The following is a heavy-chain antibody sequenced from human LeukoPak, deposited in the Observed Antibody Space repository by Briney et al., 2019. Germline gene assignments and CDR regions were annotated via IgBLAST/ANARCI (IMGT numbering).Heavy chain of an antibody. V-gene: IGHV3-23*01. Sequence: RGSLRLSCAASGFTFSRYAMCCVRQAPGKGLEWVSAISGSGGSTYYADSVKGRFTISRDNSKNMLYLQMYSLRAEDTAVYYCAKMMGTVAGRYYYYYYMDVWGKGTTVTVSS. CDR3: AKMMGTVAGRYYYYYYMDV. D-gene: IGHD6-19*01. J-gene: IGHJ6*03. CDR1: GFTFSRYA. CDR2: ISGSGGST.